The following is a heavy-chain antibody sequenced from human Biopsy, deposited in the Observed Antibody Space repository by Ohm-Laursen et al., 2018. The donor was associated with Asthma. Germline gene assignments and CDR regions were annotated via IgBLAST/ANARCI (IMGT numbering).Heavy chain of an antibody. CDR3: ARAVDYSHYYGIDV. Sequence: ASVKVSCKASGYTFNSAGITWVRQAPGQGLEWMGWISVYNGNTKVAQKLQDRVTMITDTSTSTAYMGLRSLGSDDTAVYFCARAVDYSHYYGIDVWGQGTTVTVS. J-gene: IGHJ6*02. V-gene: IGHV1-18*01. CDR1: GYTFNSAG. D-gene: IGHD3-10*01. CDR2: ISVYNGNT.